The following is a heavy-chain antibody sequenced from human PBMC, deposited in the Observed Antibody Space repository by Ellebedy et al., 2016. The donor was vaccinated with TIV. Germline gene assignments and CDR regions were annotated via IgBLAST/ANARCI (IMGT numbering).Heavy chain of an antibody. CDR2: IIGSGGST. J-gene: IGHJ4*02. V-gene: IGHV3-23*01. CDR1: GFTFSNYA. D-gene: IGHD6-19*01. CDR3: AKAGYSSAWYLVFDY. Sequence: GGSLRLSCAASGFTFSNYAMNWLRQAPGKGLEWVSSIIGSGGSTLYADSVKGRFTISRDNSKNMVYLQMNSLRVKDTAVYYCAKAGYSSAWYLVFDYWGQGTLVAVSS.